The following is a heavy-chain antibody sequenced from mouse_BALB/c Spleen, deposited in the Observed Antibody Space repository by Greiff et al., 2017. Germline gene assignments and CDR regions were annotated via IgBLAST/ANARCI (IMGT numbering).Heavy chain of an antibody. Sequence: EVQLVESGGGLVQPGGSLRLSCATSGFTFTDYYMSWVRQPPGKALEWLGFIRNKANGYTTEYSASVKGRFTISRDNSQSILYLQMNTLRAEDSATYYCARDRTGAWFAYWGQGTLVTVSA. CDR3: ARDRTGAWFAY. V-gene: IGHV7-3*02. J-gene: IGHJ3*01. CDR2: IRNKANGYTT. D-gene: IGHD4-1*01. CDR1: GFTFTDYY.